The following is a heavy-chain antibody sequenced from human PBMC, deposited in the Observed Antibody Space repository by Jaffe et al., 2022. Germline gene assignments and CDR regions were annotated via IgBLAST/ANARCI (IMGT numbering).Heavy chain of an antibody. J-gene: IGHJ2*01. D-gene: IGHD3-3*01. CDR3: ARHVRSGPPQYWYFGL. Sequence: QMQLQESGPGLVKPSETLSLTCNVSGGSISSSTSHWGWIRQPPGKGLEWVGTIYDGGSTYYNPSLKSRVTISVDTSKNQFSLKLNSVTAADTSVYYCARHVRSGPPQYWYFGLWGRGTLVTVSS. CDR2: IYDGGST. CDR1: GGSISSSTSH. V-gene: IGHV4-39*01.